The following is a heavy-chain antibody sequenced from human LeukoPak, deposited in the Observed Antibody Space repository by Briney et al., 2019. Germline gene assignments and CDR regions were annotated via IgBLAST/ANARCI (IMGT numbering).Heavy chain of an antibody. CDR1: GGSISSSSYY. CDR2: IYHSGST. J-gene: IGHJ4*02. V-gene: IGHV4-39*07. D-gene: IGHD4-17*01. CDR3: ARETTVTFDY. Sequence: PSETLSLTCTVSGGSISSSSYYWGWIRQPPGKGLEWIGEIYHSGSTNYNPSLKSRVTISVDKSKNQFSLKLSSVTAADTAVYYCARETTVTFDYWGQGTLVTVSS.